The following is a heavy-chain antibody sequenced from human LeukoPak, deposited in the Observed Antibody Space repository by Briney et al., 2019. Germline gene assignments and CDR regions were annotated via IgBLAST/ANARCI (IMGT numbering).Heavy chain of an antibody. D-gene: IGHD3-3*01. CDR1: GFTFSNYA. Sequence: QAGRSLRLSCAASGFTFSNYAMTWVRQAPGKGLEWVADIKQDGNEKYYVDSMKGRFTISRDNAKNSLYLQMNSLRAEDTAIYYCARDLSYDYWSGYKGSFDNWGQGTLVTVSS. V-gene: IGHV3-7*05. J-gene: IGHJ4*02. CDR3: ARDLSYDYWSGYKGSFDN. CDR2: IKQDGNEK.